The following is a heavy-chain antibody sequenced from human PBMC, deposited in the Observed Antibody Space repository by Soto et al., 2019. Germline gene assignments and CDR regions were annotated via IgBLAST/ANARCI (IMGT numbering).Heavy chain of an antibody. CDR1: GYMFNTYG. Sequence: QVQLLQSGAEVKKPGASVKVSCKASGYMFNTYGITWVRQAPGQGLEWMGWISVYNGNIDYAQKVDGRVNMTTDKSTSRAYMELKSLTSDDTAVYYCARTYGSGDYFLPFEYWGQGTPVSVAT. CDR3: ARTYGSGDYFLPFEY. D-gene: IGHD3-10*01. CDR2: ISVYNGNI. V-gene: IGHV1-18*01. J-gene: IGHJ4*02.